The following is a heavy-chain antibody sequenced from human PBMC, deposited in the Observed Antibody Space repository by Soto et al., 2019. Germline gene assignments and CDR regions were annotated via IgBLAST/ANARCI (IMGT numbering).Heavy chain of an antibody. CDR3: SRDMADTIFGVVIGYYGMEV. Sequence: SQTLSLTCAISGDSVSSNSAAWNWIRQSPSRGLEWLGRTYYRSKWYNDYAVSVKSRITINPDTSKNQFSLQLNSVTPEDTAVYYCSRDMADTIFGVVIGYYGMEVWGQGTTVIVAS. D-gene: IGHD3-3*01. CDR1: GDSVSSNSAA. J-gene: IGHJ6*02. V-gene: IGHV6-1*01. CDR2: TYYRSKWYN.